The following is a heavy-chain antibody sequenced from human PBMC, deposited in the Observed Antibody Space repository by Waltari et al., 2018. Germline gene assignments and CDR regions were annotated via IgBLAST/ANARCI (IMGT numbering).Heavy chain of an antibody. CDR3: ARQPIVVGAPVTDAFDI. V-gene: IGHV4-34*02. CDR2: IHQTGST. J-gene: IGHJ3*02. CDR1: GGSWSGAL. D-gene: IGHD2-15*01. Sequence: QVQLQQLGARLLKPSETLSPSCAVNGGSWSGALWSWIRQPPGKGLEWIGEIHQTGSTNYNPSLKSRGSISVDTSKSQGSLRMTSVSVADTAVYYCARQPIVVGAPVTDAFDIWGQGTLVRVSS.